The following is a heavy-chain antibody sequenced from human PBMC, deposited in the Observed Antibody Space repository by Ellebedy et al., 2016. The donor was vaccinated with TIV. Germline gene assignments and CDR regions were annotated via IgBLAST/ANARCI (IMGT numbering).Heavy chain of an antibody. J-gene: IGHJ4*02. D-gene: IGHD7-27*01. CDR2: MNPNSGKT. CDR1: GYTFTNYD. CDR3: ARVVRLGWSSYYFDY. V-gene: IGHV1-8*02. Sequence: AASVKVSCKASGYTFTNYDIDWVRQATGQGLEWMGWMNPNSGKTGYAQKFQGRVTMTWNTSINTAYLELCSLIFDDTAVYFCARVVRLGWSSYYFDYWGQGTLVAVSS.